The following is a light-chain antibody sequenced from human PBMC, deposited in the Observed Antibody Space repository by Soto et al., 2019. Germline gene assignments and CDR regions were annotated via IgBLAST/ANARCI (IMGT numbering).Light chain of an antibody. CDR1: QAIRNY. CDR3: QQYDTLPPT. J-gene: IGKJ4*01. CDR2: GGS. V-gene: IGKV1-33*01. Sequence: DIQMTQSPSSLSASVGDRVTITCQAGQAIRNYLNWYQQRPGTAPKLLIYGGSTLEKGVPSRFSGRGSAADFPLTISSLQPEDIATYYCQQYDTLPPTFGGGTKVEIK.